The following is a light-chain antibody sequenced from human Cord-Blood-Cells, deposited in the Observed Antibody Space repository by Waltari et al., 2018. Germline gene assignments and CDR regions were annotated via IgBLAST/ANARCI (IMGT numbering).Light chain of an antibody. CDR2: YVS. V-gene: IGLV2-14*01. Sequence: QSALTQPASVSGSPGQSITIPCTGTSSDVGGYNYVSWYQQHPGKAPKLMIYYVSNRPSGVSNRFSGSKSGNTASLTISGLQAEDEADYYCSSYTSSRVFGTGTKVTVL. CDR3: SSYTSSRV. CDR1: SSDVGGYNY. J-gene: IGLJ1*01.